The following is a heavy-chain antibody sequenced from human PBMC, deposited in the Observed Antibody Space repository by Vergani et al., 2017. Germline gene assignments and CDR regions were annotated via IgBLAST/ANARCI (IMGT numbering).Heavy chain of an antibody. D-gene: IGHD6-19*01. CDR2: IYPGDSDT. Sequence: EVQLVQSGAEVNKPGESLKISCKGSGYSFTSYWIGWVRQMPGKGLEWMGIIYPGDSDTRYSPSYQGQVTISADKSISTAYLQWSSLKASDTAMYYCARGAVAASYYYGMDVWGQGPTVSVSS. CDR3: ARGAVAASYYYGMDV. V-gene: IGHV5-51*01. J-gene: IGHJ6*02. CDR1: GYSFTSYW.